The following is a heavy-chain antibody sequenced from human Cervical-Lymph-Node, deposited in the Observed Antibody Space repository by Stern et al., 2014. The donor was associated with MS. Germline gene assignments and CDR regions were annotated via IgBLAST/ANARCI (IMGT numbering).Heavy chain of an antibody. CDR2: ISYDGSNK. CDR3: AKVGPRWLERGIDY. J-gene: IGHJ4*02. CDR1: GFTFSSYG. Sequence: VQLVQSGGGVVQPGRSLRLSCAASGFTFSSYGMHWVRQAPGKGLEWVAVISYDGSNKYYADSVKGRFTISRDNSKNTLYLQMKSLRAEDTAVYYCAKVGPRWLERGIDYWGQGTLVTVSS. D-gene: IGHD1-1*01. V-gene: IGHV3-30*18.